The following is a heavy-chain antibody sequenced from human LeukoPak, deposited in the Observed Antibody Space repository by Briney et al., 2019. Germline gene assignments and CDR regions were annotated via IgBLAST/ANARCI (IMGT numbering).Heavy chain of an antibody. CDR3: ARENGEYYGGYYNDAFDI. CDR1: GYTFTGYY. D-gene: IGHD2-21*01. J-gene: IGHJ3*02. V-gene: IGHV1-2*02. CDR2: INPNSGGT. Sequence: GASVKVSCKASGYTFTGYYMHWVRQAPGQGLEWMGWINPNSGGTSYAQKFQGRVTMTRDTSISTAYMELSRLRSDDTAVYYCARENGEYYGGYYNDAFDIWGQGTMVTVSS.